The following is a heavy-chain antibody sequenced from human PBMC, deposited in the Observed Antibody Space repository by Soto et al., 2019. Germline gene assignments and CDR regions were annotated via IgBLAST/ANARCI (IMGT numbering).Heavy chain of an antibody. CDR1: GGSISSGGYS. D-gene: IGHD2-21*02. V-gene: IGHV4-30-2*01. J-gene: IGHJ4*02. CDR3: ARLALVTWIFDY. Sequence: QLQLQESGSGLVKPSQTLSLTCAVSGGSISSGGYSWSWIRQPPGKGLEWIGYVYHSGNRYYNPYLKGRVTVSLDRSKNQFSLELGSVTAADTAVYYCARLALVTWIFDYWCQGTLVTVSS. CDR2: VYHSGNR.